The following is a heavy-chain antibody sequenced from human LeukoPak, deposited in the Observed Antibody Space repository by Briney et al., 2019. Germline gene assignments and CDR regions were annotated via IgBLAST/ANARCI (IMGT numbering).Heavy chain of an antibody. CDR3: ARVEAAAGPEY. D-gene: IGHD6-13*01. CDR2: IYHSGST. J-gene: IGHJ4*02. Sequence: SETLSLTCTVSGGSISSGGYYWSWIRQPPGKGLEWIGYIYHSGSTYYNPSLKSRVTISVDRSKNQFSLKLSSVTAADTAVYYCARVEAAAGPEYWGQGTLVTVSS. V-gene: IGHV4-30-2*01. CDR1: GGSISSGGYY.